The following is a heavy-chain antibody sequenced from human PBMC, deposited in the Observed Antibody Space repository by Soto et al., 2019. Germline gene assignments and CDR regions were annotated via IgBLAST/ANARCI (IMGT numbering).Heavy chain of an antibody. CDR1: GGTFSSYA. V-gene: IGHV1-69*13. Sequence: GASVKVSCKASGGTFSSYAISWVRQAPGQGLEWMGGIIPIFGTANYAQKFQGRVTITADESTSTAYMELSSLRSEDTAVYYCASSPYDILTGYYSGAFDIWGQVTMVTVSS. D-gene: IGHD3-9*01. CDR2: IIPIFGTA. J-gene: IGHJ3*02. CDR3: ASSPYDILTGYYSGAFDI.